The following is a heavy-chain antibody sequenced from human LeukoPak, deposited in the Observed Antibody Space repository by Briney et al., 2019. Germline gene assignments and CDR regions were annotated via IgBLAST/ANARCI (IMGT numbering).Heavy chain of an antibody. V-gene: IGHV4-34*01. Sequence: SETLSLTCAVHGGCFTGSYWSWIRQPPGKGLEWIGEINHSEITNSNPSLKSRVTISVDASKNQFSLKLSSVTAADTAVYYCARKKGVADNTSPRMYYYYYGLDVWGQGTTVTVSS. CDR2: INHSEIT. CDR1: GGCFTGSY. CDR3: ARKKGVADNTSPRMYYYYYGLDV. J-gene: IGHJ6*02. D-gene: IGHD3-10*01.